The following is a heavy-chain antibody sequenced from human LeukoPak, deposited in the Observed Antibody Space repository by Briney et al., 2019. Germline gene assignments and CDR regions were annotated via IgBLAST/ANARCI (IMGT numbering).Heavy chain of an antibody. J-gene: IGHJ3*02. Sequence: SVKVSCKASGGTFSSYAISWVRQAPGQGLEWMGRIIPIFGTANYVQKFQGRVTITTDESTSTAYMELSSLRSEDTAVYYCVTGYYDSSGYYHGRGAFDIWGQGTMVTVSS. CDR1: GGTFSSYA. V-gene: IGHV1-69*05. CDR2: IIPIFGTA. CDR3: VTGYYDSSGYYHGRGAFDI. D-gene: IGHD3-22*01.